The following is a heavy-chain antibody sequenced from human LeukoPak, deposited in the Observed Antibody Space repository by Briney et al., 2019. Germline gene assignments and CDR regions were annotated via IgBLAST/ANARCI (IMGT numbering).Heavy chain of an antibody. CDR3: ARDFTSGSYYYPPDY. D-gene: IGHD1-26*01. CDR2: ISYDGSNK. Sequence: GGSLRLSCAASGFTFSSYAMHWVRQAPGKGLEWVAVISYDGSNKYYADSVKGRFTISRDNYKNTLYLQMNSLRAEDTAVYYCARDFTSGSYYYPPDYWGQGTLVTVSS. V-gene: IGHV3-30*01. CDR1: GFTFSSYA. J-gene: IGHJ4*02.